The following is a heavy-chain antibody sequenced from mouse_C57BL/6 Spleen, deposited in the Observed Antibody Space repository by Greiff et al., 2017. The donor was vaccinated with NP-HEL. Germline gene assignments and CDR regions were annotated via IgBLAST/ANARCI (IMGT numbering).Heavy chain of an antibody. D-gene: IGHD2-5*01. CDR1: GYTFTSYW. J-gene: IGHJ1*03. CDR3: ARRRIVTYFDV. V-gene: IGHV1-69*01. Sequence: VQLQQSGAELVMPGASVKLSCKASGYTFTSYWMHWVKQRPGQGLEWIGEIDPSDSYTNYNQKFKGKSTLTVDRSSSTAYMQLSSLTSEDSAVYYCARRRIVTYFDVWGTGTTVTVSS. CDR2: IDPSDSYT.